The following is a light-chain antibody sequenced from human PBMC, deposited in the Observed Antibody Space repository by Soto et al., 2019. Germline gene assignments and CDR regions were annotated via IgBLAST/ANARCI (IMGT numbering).Light chain of an antibody. V-gene: IGKV3-11*01. CDR3: QQRSSWPRT. CDR2: DAS. Sequence: LTQSPSFLSASVGDRVTITCRASQGISSYLAWYQQKAGQAPRLLIYDASNRATGIPARFSGSGSGTDFTLTISRLKPEDFAVYYCQQRSSWPRTFGLGTKVEI. CDR1: QGISSY. J-gene: IGKJ1*01.